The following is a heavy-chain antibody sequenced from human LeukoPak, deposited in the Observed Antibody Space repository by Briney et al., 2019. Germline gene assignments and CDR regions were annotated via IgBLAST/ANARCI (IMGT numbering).Heavy chain of an antibody. D-gene: IGHD2-8*01. J-gene: IGHJ6*02. CDR3: ARIGYCTNGVCPYGMDV. CDR2: IYTSGST. CDR1: GGSFSGYY. Sequence: SETLSLTCAVYGGSFSGYYWSWIRQPAGKGLEWIGRIYTSGSTNYNPSLKSRVTMSVDTSKNQFSLKLSSVTAAGTAVYYCARIGYCTNGVCPYGMDVWGQGTTVTVSS. V-gene: IGHV4-59*10.